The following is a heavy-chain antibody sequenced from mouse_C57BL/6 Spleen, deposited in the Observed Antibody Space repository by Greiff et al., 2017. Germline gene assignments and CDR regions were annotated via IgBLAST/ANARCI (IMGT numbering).Heavy chain of an antibody. J-gene: IGHJ1*03. CDR3: ARSYYGSSYWYFDV. CDR2: IYPGDGDT. V-gene: IGHV1-82*01. CDR1: GYAFSSSW. Sequence: QVQLQQSGPELVKPGASVKISCKASGYAFSSSWMNWVKQRPGKGLEWIGRIYPGDGDTNYNGKFKGKATLTADKSSSTAYMQLSSLTSEDSEVYFCARSYYGSSYWYFDVWGTGTTVTVSS. D-gene: IGHD1-1*01.